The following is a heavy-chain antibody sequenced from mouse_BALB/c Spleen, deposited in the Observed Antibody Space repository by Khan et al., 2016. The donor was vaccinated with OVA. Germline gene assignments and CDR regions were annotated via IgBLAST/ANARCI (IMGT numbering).Heavy chain of an antibody. D-gene: IGHD2-4*01. J-gene: IGHJ3*01. V-gene: IGHV8-12*01. CDR1: GFSLTTSGMG. CDR3: ARRPRGVDHDYLFGY. Sequence: QVTLKESGPGILQPSQTLSLTCSFSGFSLTTSGMGVSWIRQPSGKGLEWLAHIYWDDDKRYNPSLTSRLTISKDPSRNQVFLEITSVDTSDTAAYYCARRPRGVDHDYLFGYWGQGTLVTVSA. CDR2: IYWDDDK.